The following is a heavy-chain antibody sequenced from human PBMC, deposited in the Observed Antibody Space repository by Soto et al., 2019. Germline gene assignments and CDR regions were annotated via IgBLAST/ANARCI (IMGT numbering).Heavy chain of an antibody. CDR2: IYYSGST. J-gene: IGHJ6*03. Sequence: SSETLSLTCTVSGGSISSYCWSWIRQPPGKGLEWIGYIYYSGSTNYNPSLKSRVTISVDTSKNQFSLKLSSVTAADTAVYYCARQVVSLAAPTKYYYMDVWGKGTTVTVSS. D-gene: IGHD6-6*01. CDR3: ARQVVSLAAPTKYYYMDV. V-gene: IGHV4-59*08. CDR1: GGSISSYC.